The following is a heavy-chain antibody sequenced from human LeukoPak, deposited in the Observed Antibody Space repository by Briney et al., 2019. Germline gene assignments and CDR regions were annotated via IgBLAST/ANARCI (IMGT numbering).Heavy chain of an antibody. J-gene: IGHJ4*02. D-gene: IGHD1-26*01. CDR1: GFTFSSYA. Sequence: GGSLRLSCAASGFTFSSYAMSWVRQAPGKGMEWVSAISGSGGSTYYADSVKGRFTISRDNSKNTLYLQMNSLRAEDTAVYYCAKWELLDHYFDYWGQGTLVTVSS. CDR3: AKWELLDHYFDY. V-gene: IGHV3-23*01. CDR2: ISGSGGST.